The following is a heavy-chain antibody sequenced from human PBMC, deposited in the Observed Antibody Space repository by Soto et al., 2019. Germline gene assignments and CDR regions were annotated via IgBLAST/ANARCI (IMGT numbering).Heavy chain of an antibody. CDR3: ARDPGYGNFDY. CDR1: GLTFSSYG. V-gene: IGHV3-33*01. CDR2: IWYDGSNK. J-gene: IGHJ4*02. Sequence: QVPLVESGGGVVQPGRSLRLSCAASGLTFSSYGMHWVRQAPGKGLERVAVIWYDGSNKYYADSVKGRFTISRDNSKNTLYLQMNSLRAEDTAVYYCARDPGYGNFDYWGQGTLVTVSS. D-gene: IGHD4-17*01.